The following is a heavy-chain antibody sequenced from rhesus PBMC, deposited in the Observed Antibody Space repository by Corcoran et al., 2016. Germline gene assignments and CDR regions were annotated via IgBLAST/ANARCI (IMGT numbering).Heavy chain of an antibody. J-gene: IGHJ4*01. CDR2: IYGSGSST. CDR1: GGSISSSY. CDR3: GRTRYSGSWNLDY. V-gene: IGHV4-169*01. D-gene: IGHD6-25*01. Sequence: QLQLQESGPGLVKPSETLSVTCAVSGGSISSSYWSWIRQAPGKGLEWSGDIYGSGSSTNYNPYLKSRVTLSVDTSKNQLSLKLSSVTAADMAVYYWGRTRYSGSWNLDYWGQGV.